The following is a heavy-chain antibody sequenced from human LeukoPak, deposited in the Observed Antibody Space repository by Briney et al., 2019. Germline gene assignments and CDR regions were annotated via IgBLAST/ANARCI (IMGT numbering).Heavy chain of an antibody. CDR3: AREASLYCSGNDCYWAFDR. J-gene: IGHJ5*02. CDR1: GFTFSNYW. Sequence: PEGSLRLSCVASGFTFSNYWMSWVCQAPGKRLEWVANIKQDESKRYYVDSVKGRFTISRDNAKNSLYLQINSLRAEDTAVYYCAREASLYCSGNDCYWAFDRWGQGTPVTVSS. V-gene: IGHV3-7*01. CDR2: IKQDESKR. D-gene: IGHD2-2*01.